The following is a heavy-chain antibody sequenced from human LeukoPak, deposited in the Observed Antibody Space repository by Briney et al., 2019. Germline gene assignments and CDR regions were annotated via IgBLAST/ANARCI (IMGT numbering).Heavy chain of an antibody. V-gene: IGHV3-48*01. J-gene: IGHJ6*03. D-gene: IGHD3-16*01. CDR3: ARRSEFGVLYYMDV. CDR1: EFTFSTYS. Sequence: GVSLRLSCAASEFTFSTYSMNWVRQAPGKGLDWVSYISGSSGTIYYADSVKGRFTISRDNAKSSLFLQMNSLRAEDTAVYYCARRSEFGVLYYMDVWGKGTTVTVSS. CDR2: ISGSSGTI.